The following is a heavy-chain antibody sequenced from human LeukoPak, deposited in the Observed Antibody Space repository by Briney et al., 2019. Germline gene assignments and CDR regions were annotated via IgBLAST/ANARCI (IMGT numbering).Heavy chain of an antibody. Sequence: PSETLSLTCTVSGGSISSYFCSWIRQPPGKGLEWIGNICYSGSTNYNPSLKSRVTISVDTSKNQFSLKLSSVTAADTAVYYCARASGYGGNSIDYWGQGTLVTVSS. V-gene: IGHV4-59*01. CDR3: ARASGYGGNSIDY. CDR1: GGSISSYF. CDR2: ICYSGST. J-gene: IGHJ4*02. D-gene: IGHD4-23*01.